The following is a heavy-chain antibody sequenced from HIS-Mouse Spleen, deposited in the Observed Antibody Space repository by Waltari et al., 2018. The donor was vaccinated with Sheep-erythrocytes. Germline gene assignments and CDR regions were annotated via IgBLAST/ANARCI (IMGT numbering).Heavy chain of an antibody. CDR2: IYWDDDK. CDR1: GFSLSTSGVG. D-gene: IGHD7-27*01. Sequence: QITLKESGPTLVKPTQTLTLTCTFSGFSLSTSGVGVGWIRQPPGKDLAWLALIYWDDDKRYSTSMKSRITITKDTSKKQVVLTMTDMDAVDTATYYCAHVLTGCFDYWGQGTLVTVAA. J-gene: IGHJ4*02. V-gene: IGHV2-5*02. CDR3: AHVLTGCFDY.